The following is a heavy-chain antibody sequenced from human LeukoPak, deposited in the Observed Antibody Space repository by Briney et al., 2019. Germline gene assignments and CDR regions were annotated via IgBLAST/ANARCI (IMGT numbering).Heavy chain of an antibody. V-gene: IGHV3-11*03. D-gene: IGHD6-19*01. CDR2: INITSSYT. CDR1: GFTFSDYY. Sequence: GGSLRLSCAASGFTFSDYYMNWIRQAPGKELEWFSYINITSSYTNYSDTFKDRFTISRDNAKNSLDLQMNSLRAEDTAVYYCATNSCWYTYYFDYWGQGTLVTVSS. CDR3: ATNSCWYTYYFDY. J-gene: IGHJ4*02.